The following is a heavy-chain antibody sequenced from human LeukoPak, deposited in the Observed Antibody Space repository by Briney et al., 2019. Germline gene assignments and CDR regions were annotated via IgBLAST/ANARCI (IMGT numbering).Heavy chain of an antibody. J-gene: IGHJ3*02. CDR3: ATSHFFSEDAFDI. V-gene: IGHV3-23*01. CDR2: ISGSGGST. CDR1: GFTFSSYA. D-gene: IGHD2-2*01. Sequence: GGSLRLSCAASGFTFSSYAMSWVRQAPGKGLEWVSAISGSGGSTYYADSVKGRFTISRDNSKNTLYLQMNSLRAEDTAVYYCATSHFFSEDAFDICGQGTMVTVSS.